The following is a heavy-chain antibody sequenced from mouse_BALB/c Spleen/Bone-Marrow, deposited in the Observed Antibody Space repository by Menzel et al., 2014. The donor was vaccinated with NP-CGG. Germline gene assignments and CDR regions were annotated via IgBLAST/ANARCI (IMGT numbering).Heavy chain of an antibody. J-gene: IGHJ3*01. Sequence: VQRVESGAELVKPGASVKLSCKASGYTFTTYDINWVRQRPEQGLEWIGWIFPGDGTTKYNEKFKGKATLTTDKSSSTAYMQFSRLTSEDPAVYFCARNYRYAWFVYWGQGTLVTVSA. D-gene: IGHD2-14*01. V-gene: IGHV1S56*01. CDR3: ARNYRYAWFVY. CDR1: GYTFTTYD. CDR2: IFPGDGTT.